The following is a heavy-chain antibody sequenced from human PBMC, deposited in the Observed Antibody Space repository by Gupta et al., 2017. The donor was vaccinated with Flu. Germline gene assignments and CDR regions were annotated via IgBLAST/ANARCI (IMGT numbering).Heavy chain of an antibody. CDR2: INPDGSST. CDR3: AAVTSGC. D-gene: IGHD4-17*01. V-gene: IGHV3-74*03. Sequence: SSYLQWVRQAPGKGLVGVSRINPDGSSTTYAESLKGRFTISRDNAKNTLYLQMSSLGDDDTAVYYCAAVTSGCWGQGTLVTVSS. CDR1: SSY. J-gene: IGHJ4*02.